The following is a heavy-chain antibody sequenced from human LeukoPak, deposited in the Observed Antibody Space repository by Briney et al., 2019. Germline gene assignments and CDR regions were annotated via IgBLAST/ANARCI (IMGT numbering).Heavy chain of an antibody. V-gene: IGHV4-4*07. D-gene: IGHD3-22*01. Sequence: SETLSLTCTVSGGSISSYYWSWIRQPAGRGLEWIGRIYTSGSSNYNPSLNSRVTMSVDTSKNQFSLNLSSVTAADTAAYYCARDPHDSSGHYAGIDYWGQGTLVTVSS. CDR2: IYTSGSS. CDR1: GGSISSYY. J-gene: IGHJ4*02. CDR3: ARDPHDSSGHYAGIDY.